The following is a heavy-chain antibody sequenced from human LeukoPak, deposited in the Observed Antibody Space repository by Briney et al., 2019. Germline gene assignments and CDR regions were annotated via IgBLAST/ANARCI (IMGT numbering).Heavy chain of an antibody. CDR1: GDSLTKLS. J-gene: IGHJ4*02. CDR2: FDPEYDDP. Sequence: ASVRVSCKVSGDSLTKLSIHWVRQAPIKGLEWMGTFDPEYDDPVYAQKFQGRVTITRNTSISTAYMELSSLRSEDTAVYYCARPRRRAYYFDYWGQGTLVTVSS. V-gene: IGHV1-24*01. CDR3: ARPRRRAYYFDY.